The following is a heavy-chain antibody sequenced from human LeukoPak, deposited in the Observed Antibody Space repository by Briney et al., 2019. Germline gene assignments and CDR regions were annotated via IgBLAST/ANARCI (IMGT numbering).Heavy chain of an antibody. CDR3: ARTYSSSWYGWFDP. J-gene: IGHJ5*02. CDR2: ISAYNGNT. CDR1: GYTFTSYG. Sequence: GASVKVSCKASGYTFTSYGISWVRQAPGQGLEWMGWISAYNGNTNYAQKLQGRVTMTTDTSTSTAYMELRSLRSDDTAVYYCARTYSSSWYGWFDPWGQGILVTVSS. D-gene: IGHD6-13*01. V-gene: IGHV1-18*01.